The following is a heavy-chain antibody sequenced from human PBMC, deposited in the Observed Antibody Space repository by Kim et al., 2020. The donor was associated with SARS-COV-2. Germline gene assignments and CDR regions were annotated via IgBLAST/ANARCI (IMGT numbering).Heavy chain of an antibody. J-gene: IGHJ4*02. CDR3: ARPYCSSTSCPWSSSWYWDY. D-gene: IGHD2-2*01. V-gene: IGHV3-30*04. Sequence: GGSLRLSCAASGFTFSSYAMHWVRQAPGKGLEWVAVISYDGSNKYYADSVKGRFTISRDNSKNTLYLQMNSLRAEDTAVYYCARPYCSSTSCPWSSSWYWDYWGQGTLVTVSS. CDR1: GFTFSSYA. CDR2: ISYDGSNK.